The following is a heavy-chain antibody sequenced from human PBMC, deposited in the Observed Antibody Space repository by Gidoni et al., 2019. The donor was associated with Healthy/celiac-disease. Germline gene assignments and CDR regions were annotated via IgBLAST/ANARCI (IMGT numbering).Heavy chain of an antibody. CDR2: RNAGNGNT. V-gene: IGHV1-3*01. Sequence: QVQLVQSGAEVKKPGASVKVSCKASGYTFTSYAMHWVRQAPGQRLEWMGWRNAGNGNTKYSQKFQGRVTITRDTSASTAYMELSSLRSEDTAVYYCARASFAGFGVFDAFDIWGQGTMVTVSS. J-gene: IGHJ3*02. CDR1: GYTFTSYA. D-gene: IGHD3-10*01. CDR3: ARASFAGFGVFDAFDI.